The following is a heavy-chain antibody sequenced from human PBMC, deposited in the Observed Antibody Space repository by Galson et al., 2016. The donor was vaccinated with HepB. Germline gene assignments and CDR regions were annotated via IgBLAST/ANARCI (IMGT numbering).Heavy chain of an antibody. CDR2: ISWNSGSI. J-gene: IGHJ4*02. V-gene: IGHV3-9*01. CDR1: GFTFSSYW. Sequence: SLRLSCAASGFTFSSYWMHWVRQAPGKGLEWVSGISWNSGSIGYADSVKGRFTISRDNAKNSLYLQMNSLRAEDTALYYCGKYEFDYWGQGTLVTVSS. D-gene: IGHD3-3*01. CDR3: GKYEFDY.